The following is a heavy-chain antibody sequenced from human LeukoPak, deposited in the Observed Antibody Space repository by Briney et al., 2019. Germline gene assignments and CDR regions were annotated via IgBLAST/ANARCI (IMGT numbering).Heavy chain of an antibody. J-gene: IGHJ5*02. CDR1: GFIFSDHY. Sequence: GESLRLSCVVSGFIFSDHYMTWIRQAPGKGLEWVSYISGGSGVTNYADSVKGRFTISRDNAKNSLYLQMNNLRAEDTAAYYCARQCSIVKCSWGQGTLVTVSS. CDR3: ARQCSIVKCS. V-gene: IGHV3-11*03. CDR2: ISGGSGVT. D-gene: IGHD2-21*01.